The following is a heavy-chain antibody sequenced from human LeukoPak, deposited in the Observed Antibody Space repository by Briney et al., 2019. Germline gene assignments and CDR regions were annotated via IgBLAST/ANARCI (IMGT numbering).Heavy chain of an antibody. J-gene: IGHJ6*03. V-gene: IGHV1-18*01. CDR3: ARDTYYYDSSGYYRDYYYYMDV. CDR1: GYTFTSYG. D-gene: IGHD3-22*01. Sequence: GESLKISCKGSGYTFTSYGISWVRQAPGQGLEWMGWISAYNGNTNYAQKLQGRVTMTTDTSTSTAYMELRSLRSDDTAVYYCARDTYYYDSSGYYRDYYYYMDVWGKGTTVTISS. CDR2: ISAYNGNT.